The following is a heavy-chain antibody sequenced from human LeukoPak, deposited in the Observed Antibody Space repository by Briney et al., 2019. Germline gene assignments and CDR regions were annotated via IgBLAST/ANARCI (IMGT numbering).Heavy chain of an antibody. CDR3: ARSGARFGIAAAGTFGY. Sequence: PSETLSLTCAVYGGSFSGYYWSWIRQPPGKGLEWIGEINHSGSTNYNPSLKSRVTISVDTSKNQFSLKLSSVTAADTAVYYCARSGARFGIAAAGTFGYWGQGTLVTVPS. J-gene: IGHJ4*02. CDR2: INHSGST. CDR1: GGSFSGYY. D-gene: IGHD6-13*01. V-gene: IGHV4-34*01.